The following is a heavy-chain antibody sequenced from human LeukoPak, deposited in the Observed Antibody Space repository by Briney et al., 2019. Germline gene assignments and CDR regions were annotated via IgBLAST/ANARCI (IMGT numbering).Heavy chain of an antibody. V-gene: IGHV3-53*01. J-gene: IGHJ4*02. CDR1: GFTVSSNY. CDR2: IYSGGST. Sequence: GGSLRLSCAASGFTVSSNYISWVRQAPGKGLEWVSVIYSGGSTYYADSVKGRFTISRDNSKNTLYLQMNSLRAEDTAVYYCARVRYGDYFFDYWGQGTLVTVSS. CDR3: ARVRYGDYFFDY. D-gene: IGHD4-17*01.